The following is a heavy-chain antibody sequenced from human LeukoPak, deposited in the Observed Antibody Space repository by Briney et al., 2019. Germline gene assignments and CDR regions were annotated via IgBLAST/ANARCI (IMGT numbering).Heavy chain of an antibody. CDR2: ISGSGGST. Sequence: GGSLRLSCAASGFTFSSFGRSWGRQAPGKGLEWVSAISGSGGSTYYADSVKGRFTISRANSTNTLYLQMNSLRAEDTAVYYCAKGFVVVVSATQSSWFDPWGQGTLVTVSS. CDR1: GFTFSSFG. V-gene: IGHV3-23*01. J-gene: IGHJ5*02. CDR3: AKGFVVVVSATQSSWFDP. D-gene: IGHD2-15*01.